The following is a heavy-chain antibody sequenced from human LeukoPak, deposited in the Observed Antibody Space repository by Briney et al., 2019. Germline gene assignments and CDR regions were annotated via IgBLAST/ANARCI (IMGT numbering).Heavy chain of an antibody. Sequence: PGGSLRLSCAASGFTFSSYSMNWVRQAPGKGLEWVSSISSSSSYIYYADSVKGRFTISRDNAKNSLYLQMNSLRAEDTAVYYCARDSGDCSSASCMGDYYYYYGMDVWGQGTTVTVSS. CDR1: GFTFSSYS. V-gene: IGHV3-21*01. D-gene: IGHD2-2*03. CDR3: ARDSGDCSSASCMGDYYYYYGMDV. J-gene: IGHJ6*02. CDR2: ISSSSSYI.